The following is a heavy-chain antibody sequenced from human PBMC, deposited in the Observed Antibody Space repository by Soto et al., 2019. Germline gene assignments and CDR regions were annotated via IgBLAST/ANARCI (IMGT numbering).Heavy chain of an antibody. J-gene: IGHJ5*02. CDR3: TRGKSIAVPEGP. Sequence: QVQLVQSGGEVKKPGASMKVSCKASGYTFATYGVSWVRQAPGRGLEWVGWVSAINVATSSAQNFQDRLIMTTDTSTSTAYMELMSLRSDDTAIYYCTRGKSIAVPEGPWGQGTLVTVSS. D-gene: IGHD6-19*01. CDR2: VSAINVAT. V-gene: IGHV1-18*01. CDR1: GYTFATYG.